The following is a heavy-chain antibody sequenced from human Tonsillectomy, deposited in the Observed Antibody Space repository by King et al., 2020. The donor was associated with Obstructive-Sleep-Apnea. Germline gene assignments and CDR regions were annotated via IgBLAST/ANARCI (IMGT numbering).Heavy chain of an antibody. CDR1: GFTFNAYT. CDR3: ARSFYDSTGYSWVFDY. V-gene: IGHV3-30*04. CDR2: ISYDGGKK. J-gene: IGHJ4*02. Sequence: VQLVESGGGVARPGRSLRLSCAASGFTFNAYTMHWVRQAPGKGLEWVAIISYDGGKKQYAESVKGRFTISRDNYKNTLFLPMNSLRAEDMGVYYCARSFYDSTGYSWVFDYWGQGTLVTVSS. D-gene: IGHD3-22*01.